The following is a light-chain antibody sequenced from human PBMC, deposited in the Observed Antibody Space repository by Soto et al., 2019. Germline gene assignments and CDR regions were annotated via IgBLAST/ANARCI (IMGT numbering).Light chain of an antibody. Sequence: DIQMTQSPSSVSASVGDRVTITCRASQGITSWLAWYQQKPGKAPKLLIYRASNLQSGVPSRFSGSGSGTDFTLTISGLQPADFPTYYCQQTTTFPLTFGGWTKVEIK. CDR2: RAS. J-gene: IGKJ4*01. CDR3: QQTTTFPLT. CDR1: QGITSW. V-gene: IGKV1-12*01.